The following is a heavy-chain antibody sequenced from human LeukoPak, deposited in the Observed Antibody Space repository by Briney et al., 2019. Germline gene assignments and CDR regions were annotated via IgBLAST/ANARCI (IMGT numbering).Heavy chain of an antibody. J-gene: IGHJ5*02. CDR2: IDGSGSS. CDR3: ARERTMVRGVIIRRTTFDP. Sequence: SETLSLTCTVSGYSISSGYLWGWIRQPPGKGLEWIGSIDGSGSSYYNPSLKSRVTISVDTSRNQFSLKMTSVTAADTAVYYCARERTMVRGVIIRRTTFDPWGQGTLVTVSS. V-gene: IGHV4-38-2*02. D-gene: IGHD3-10*01. CDR1: GYSISSGYL.